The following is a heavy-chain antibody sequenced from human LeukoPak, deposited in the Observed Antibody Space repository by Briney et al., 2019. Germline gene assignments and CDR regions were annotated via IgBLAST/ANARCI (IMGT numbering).Heavy chain of an antibody. D-gene: IGHD5-12*01. J-gene: IGHJ4*02. CDR1: GYTFTSYG. CDR2: ISAYNGNT. CDR3: ARNSGYDYESSYYFDY. Sequence: ASVKVSCKASGYTFTSYGISWVRQAPGQGLEWMGWISAYNGNTNYAQKLQGRVTMTTDTSTSTAYMELRSLRSDDTAVYYCARNSGYDYESSYYFDYWGQGTPVTVSS. V-gene: IGHV1-18*01.